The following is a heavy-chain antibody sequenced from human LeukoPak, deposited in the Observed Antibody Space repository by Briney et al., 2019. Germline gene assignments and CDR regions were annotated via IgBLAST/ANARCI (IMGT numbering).Heavy chain of an antibody. V-gene: IGHV3-23*01. D-gene: IGHD4-17*01. J-gene: IGHJ5*02. CDR1: GFTFSSFA. CDR3: TKDPNGDYVGAFDP. Sequence: GGSLRLSCAASGFTFSSFAMTWVRQAPGKGLEWVSSITGNHGATYNIDSVKSRFTISRDNSQNTLYLQMNSLRAEDTAVYYCTKDPNGDYVGAFDPWGQGTLVTVSS. CDR2: ITGNHGAT.